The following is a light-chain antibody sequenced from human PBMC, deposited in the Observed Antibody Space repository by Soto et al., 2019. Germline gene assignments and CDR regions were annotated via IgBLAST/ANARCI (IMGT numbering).Light chain of an antibody. CDR2: EGS. V-gene: IGLV2-23*01. J-gene: IGLJ2*01. Sequence: QSALTQPASVSGSPEQSITISCTGTSSDIGGYILVSWYQQEPGKAPKLMIYEGSKRPSGVSNRFSGSKSGNTASLTISGLQAEDEAHYYCCSYVGSDTYVIFGGGTKLTVL. CDR3: CSYVGSDTYVI. CDR1: SSDIGGYIL.